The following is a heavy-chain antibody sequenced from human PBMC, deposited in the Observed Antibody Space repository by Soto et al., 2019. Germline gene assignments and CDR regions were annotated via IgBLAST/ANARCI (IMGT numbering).Heavy chain of an antibody. V-gene: IGHV3-73*01. CDR1: GFAFSGSA. D-gene: IGHD2-15*01. CDR3: TRVCSGGTCYFDH. J-gene: IGHJ4*02. Sequence: PGGSLRLSCAASGFAFSGSAIHWVRQASGKGLEWVGRVGTKSNSYATQYSESVKGRFTISRDDSKSTAYLQLNSLKAEDTARYFCTRVCSGGTCYFDHWGQGT. CDR2: VGTKSNSYAT.